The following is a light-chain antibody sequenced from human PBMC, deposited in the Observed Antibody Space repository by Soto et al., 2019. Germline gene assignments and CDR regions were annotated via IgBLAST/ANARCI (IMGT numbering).Light chain of an antibody. V-gene: IGKV3-20*01. CDR1: QSLNSN. J-gene: IGKJ1*01. CDR3: QKYGTFWT. CDR2: GAS. Sequence: TQSPVILSVSPGERATVSCRASQSLNSNLVWYQQHPGQAPRLLIYGASSRATGIPDRFSGGGSGTDFTLTIRRLEPDDFAVYYCQKYGTFWTFGQGTKVDIK.